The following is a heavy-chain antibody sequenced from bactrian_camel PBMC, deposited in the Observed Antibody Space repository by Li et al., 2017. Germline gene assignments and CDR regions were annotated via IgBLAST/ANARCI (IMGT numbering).Heavy chain of an antibody. D-gene: IGHD3*01. CDR1: GDTYLSSC. J-gene: IGHJ4*01. Sequence: HVQLVESGGGSVQSGGSLRLSCAASGDTYLSSCMAWFRQAPGKEREGVAAIERAGDTNYADAVKGRFTISQDNAKNTRYLQMNSLKPEDTAMYYCAAGRSCVDLGRGRPDYWGQGTQVTVS. CDR3: AAGRSCVDLGRGRPDY. CDR2: IERAGDT. V-gene: IGHV3S26*01.